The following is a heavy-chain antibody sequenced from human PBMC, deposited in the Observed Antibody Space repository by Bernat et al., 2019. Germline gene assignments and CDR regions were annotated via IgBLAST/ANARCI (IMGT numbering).Heavy chain of an antibody. Sequence: QVQLVESGGGVVQPGRSLRLSCAASGFTFSSYGMHWVRQAPGKGLEWVAVISYDGSNKYYADSVKGRFTISRDNSKNTLYLQMNSLRAEDTAVYYCAKDGGSYDYYFDYWGQGTLVTVSS. D-gene: IGHD1-26*01. CDR1: GFTFSSYG. J-gene: IGHJ4*02. V-gene: IGHV3-30*18. CDR2: ISYDGSNK. CDR3: AKDGGSYDYYFDY.